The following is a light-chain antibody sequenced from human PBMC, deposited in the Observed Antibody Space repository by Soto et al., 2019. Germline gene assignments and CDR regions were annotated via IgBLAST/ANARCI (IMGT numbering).Light chain of an antibody. CDR1: QSISTL. CDR3: QQYKSYPLT. CDR2: KAS. J-gene: IGKJ4*01. Sequence: TQSASAGDRVTITCRASQSISTLLAWYQQKPGKVPKLLIYKASSLESGVPSRFSGSGSGTEFTLTISSLQPDDFATYYCQQYKSYPLTFGGGTKVEIK. V-gene: IGKV1-5*03.